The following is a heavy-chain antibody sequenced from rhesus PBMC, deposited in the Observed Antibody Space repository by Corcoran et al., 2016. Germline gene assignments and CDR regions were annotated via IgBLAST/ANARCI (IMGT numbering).Heavy chain of an antibody. V-gene: IGHV3-136*01. Sequence: EVQLVEPGGGLVQPVGSLRLSCAASGFTFNNYDMSWVRKAPGKGLEWVSYITSTGETIYYTDSVRGRFTISGDTAKNSLSLQMSGLSAEDTAVYYCVGGRLSRFDVWGPGVLVTVSS. J-gene: IGHJ5-1*01. CDR2: ITSTGETI. D-gene: IGHD2-39*02. CDR1: GFTFNNYD. CDR3: VGGRLSRFDV.